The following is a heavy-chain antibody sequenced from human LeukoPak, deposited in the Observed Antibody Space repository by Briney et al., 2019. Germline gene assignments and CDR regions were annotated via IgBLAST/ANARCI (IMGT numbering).Heavy chain of an antibody. V-gene: IGHV1-46*01. Sequence: ASVKVSYKASGYTFTSYYMNWLRQAPGQGLEGMGIINPSGGSTSYAQKFQGRVTRTMDTSTSTVYMELSSLRSEDTAVYYCARDHEVRGVACNYFDYWGQGTLVTVSS. CDR3: ARDHEVRGVACNYFDY. J-gene: IGHJ4*02. D-gene: IGHD3-10*01. CDR2: INPSGGST. CDR1: GYTFTSYY.